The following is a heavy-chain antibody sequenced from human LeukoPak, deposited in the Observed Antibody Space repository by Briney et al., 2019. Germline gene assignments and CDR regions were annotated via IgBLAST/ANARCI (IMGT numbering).Heavy chain of an antibody. CDR1: GFTFSTYA. Sequence: PGRSLRLSCAASGFTFSTYAVHWVRQAPGKGLEWVAIISDDGSRTYYSNSVKGRFTISRDNSRSTLYLQMNSLRPEDTAVYYCARGNGPGSFLIDYWGQGTLVTVSS. D-gene: IGHD3-10*01. CDR2: ISDDGSRT. V-gene: IGHV3-30-3*01. CDR3: ARGNGPGSFLIDY. J-gene: IGHJ4*02.